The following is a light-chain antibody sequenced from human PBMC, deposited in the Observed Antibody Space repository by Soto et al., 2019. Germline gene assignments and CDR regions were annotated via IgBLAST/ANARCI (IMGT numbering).Light chain of an antibody. CDR2: GAS. J-gene: IGKJ2*01. CDR1: QSVSSN. V-gene: IGKV3-15*01. CDR3: QQYNKWPPYT. Sequence: EIVMTQSPATLSVSPGERATLSCRASQSVSSNLAWYQQKPGQAPRLLIYGASTRATGIPARFSGSGSGTEFTLTISSLQFEDFAVYYCQQYNKWPPYTCGQGTKLEIK.